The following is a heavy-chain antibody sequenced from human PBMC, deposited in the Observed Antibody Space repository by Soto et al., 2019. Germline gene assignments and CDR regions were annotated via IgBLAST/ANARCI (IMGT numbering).Heavy chain of an antibody. J-gene: IGHJ4*02. V-gene: IGHV3-30*18. CDR1: GFNFDNYG. CDR3: AKDRVGGTFYTPLAF. Sequence: PVGSLRLSCQASGFNFDNYGMRWVRQAPGKGLEWVAVITYDGSFQYYADSVKGRFTISRDNSKNTLSLHLNTLKPEDTAVYHCAKDRVGGTFYTPLAFWGQGTLVTV. CDR2: ITYDGSFQ. D-gene: IGHD1-7*01.